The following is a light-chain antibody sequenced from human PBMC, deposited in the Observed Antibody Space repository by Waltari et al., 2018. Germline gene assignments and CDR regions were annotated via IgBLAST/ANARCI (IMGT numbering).Light chain of an antibody. CDR3: QQRSYWPLT. V-gene: IGKV3-11*01. Sequence: EIVLTQSPATLSLSPGERATLSCRASESIDSHLAWYQQKPGQAPSLLIYDESNRATGIPARFSGSRSGTDFTLTISSLDPEDFAVYYCQQRSYWPLTFGGGTKVEIK. J-gene: IGKJ4*01. CDR2: DES. CDR1: ESIDSH.